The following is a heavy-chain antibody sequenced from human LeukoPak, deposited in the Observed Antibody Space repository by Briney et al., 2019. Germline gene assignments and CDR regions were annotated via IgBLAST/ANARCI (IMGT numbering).Heavy chain of an antibody. CDR2: IYYSGST. J-gene: IGHJ4*02. V-gene: IGHV4-30-4*07. CDR3: ARGYYDFWSGYYSYFDY. CDR1: GGSISSGGYS. D-gene: IGHD3-3*01. Sequence: SETLSLTCAVSGGSISSGGYSWSWIRQPPGKGLEWIGYIYYSGSTYYNPSLKSRVTISVDTSKNQFSLKLSSVTAADTAVYYCARGYYDFWSGYYSYFDYWGQGTLVIVSS.